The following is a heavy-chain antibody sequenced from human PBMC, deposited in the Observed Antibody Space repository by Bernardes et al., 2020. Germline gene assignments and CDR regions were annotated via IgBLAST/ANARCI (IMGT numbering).Heavy chain of an antibody. V-gene: IGHV1-2*04. CDR2: INPNSGGT. Sequence: ASVHVSCKASGYTFTCHYMHWVRQAPGQGLEWMGWINPNSGGTNYAQKFQGWVTMTRDTSISTDYMELSRLRSDDTAVYYCARDIPITMVQGVISGDAFDIWGQGTMVTVSS. CDR3: ARDIPITMVQGVISGDAFDI. D-gene: IGHD3-10*01. J-gene: IGHJ3*02. CDR1: GYTFTCHY.